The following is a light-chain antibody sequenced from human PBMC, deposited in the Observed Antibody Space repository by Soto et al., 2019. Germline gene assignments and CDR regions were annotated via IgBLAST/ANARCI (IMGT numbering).Light chain of an antibody. V-gene: IGKV1-39*01. CDR3: QKSNSTLYT. CDR2: AAD. Sequence: LQMIQSPSSLSASIGDRVTITCRASQSVINHLNWYQQKPGKAPKLLIYAADTLQNGVPSRFSGSGSGTDFTLTTSSLQPEVFAIYFCQKSNSTLYTLGGGPKL. CDR1: QSVINH. J-gene: IGKJ2*01.